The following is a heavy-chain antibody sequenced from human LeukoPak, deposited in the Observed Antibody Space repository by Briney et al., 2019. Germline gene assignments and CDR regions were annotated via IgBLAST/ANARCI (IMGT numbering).Heavy chain of an antibody. Sequence: GASVKVSCKASGYTFTSYYMHWVRQAPGQGLEWMGWINPNSGGTNYAQKFQGRVTMTSDTSISTAYMELSRLRSDDTAVYYCARDVTGSLYYFDYWGQGTLVTVSS. D-gene: IGHD7-27*01. CDR1: GYTFTSYY. CDR2: INPNSGGT. V-gene: IGHV1-2*02. J-gene: IGHJ4*02. CDR3: ARDVTGSLYYFDY.